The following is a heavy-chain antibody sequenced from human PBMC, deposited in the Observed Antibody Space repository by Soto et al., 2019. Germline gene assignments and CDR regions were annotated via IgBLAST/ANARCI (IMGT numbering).Heavy chain of an antibody. J-gene: IGHJ4*02. CDR1: GDSIRSYY. D-gene: IGHD3-22*01. CDR2: IYDSGST. Sequence: ETLSLTCTVSGDSIRSYYGSWIRQPPGKGLEWIGYIYDSGSTNYNPSLKSRVTISVDTSKSQFSLKLSSVTAADTAVYYCARDRAYYESSGLYFDYWGQGALVTVSS. CDR3: ARDRAYYESSGLYFDY. V-gene: IGHV4-59*01.